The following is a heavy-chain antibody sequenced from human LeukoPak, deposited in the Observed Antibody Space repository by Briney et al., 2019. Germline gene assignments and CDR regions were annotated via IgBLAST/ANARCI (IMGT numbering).Heavy chain of an antibody. CDR3: ARLTLTGSLN. Sequence: SETLSLTCAVSGGSIKSNNWWSWVRQPPGKGLEWIGEINHSGSTNYNPSLKSRVTISVDTSKNQFSLKLSSVTAADTAVYYCARLTLTGSLNWGQGTLVTVSS. V-gene: IGHV4-4*02. J-gene: IGHJ4*02. D-gene: IGHD7-27*01. CDR2: INHSGST. CDR1: GGSIKSNNW.